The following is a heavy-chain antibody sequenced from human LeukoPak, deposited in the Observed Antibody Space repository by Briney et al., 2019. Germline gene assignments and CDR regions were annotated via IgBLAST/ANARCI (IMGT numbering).Heavy chain of an antibody. Sequence: SETLSLTCAVYGGSFSGYYWRWIRQPPGKGLEWIGEINHSGSTNYNPSLKSRVTISVDTSKNQFSLKLSSVTAADTAVYYCATHDSSGYYAGIFDYWGQGTLVTVSS. V-gene: IGHV4-34*01. J-gene: IGHJ4*02. D-gene: IGHD3-22*01. CDR3: ATHDSSGYYAGIFDY. CDR1: GGSFSGYY. CDR2: INHSGST.